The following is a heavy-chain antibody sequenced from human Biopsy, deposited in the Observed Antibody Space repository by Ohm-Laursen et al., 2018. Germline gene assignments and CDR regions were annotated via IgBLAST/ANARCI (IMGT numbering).Heavy chain of an antibody. Sequence: GTLSLTCTVSGGSISSVYWSWIPQPPGKGLEGIGYIYYSGNTNYNPSLKSRVTLYIDTSKNQFPLRLNSVTAADTAVYYCAKATNNTGWPYYYFYGMDVWGQGTTVTVSS. J-gene: IGHJ6*02. D-gene: IGHD6-19*01. CDR2: IYYSGNT. V-gene: IGHV4-59*07. CDR1: GGSISSVY. CDR3: AKATNNTGWPYYYFYGMDV.